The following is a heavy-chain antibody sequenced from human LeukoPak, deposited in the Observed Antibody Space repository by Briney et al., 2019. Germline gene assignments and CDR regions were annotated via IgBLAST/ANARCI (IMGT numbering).Heavy chain of an antibody. CDR1: GFTLSRYA. Sequence: GGSLRLSCVASGFTLSRYAMHWVRQAPGKGLEWVSFIQCGGDNIYYADSVKGRFTISRDNSQNTLYLQMNSLTVEDTAVYYCAKKWDTTWSKFDLWGQGTLVSVSS. CDR2: IQCGGDNI. J-gene: IGHJ4*02. CDR3: AKKWDTTWSKFDL. D-gene: IGHD1-26*01. V-gene: IGHV3-30*02.